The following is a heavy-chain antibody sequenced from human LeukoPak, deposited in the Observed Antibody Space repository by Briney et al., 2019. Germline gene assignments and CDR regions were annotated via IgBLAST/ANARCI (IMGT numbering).Heavy chain of an antibody. CDR2: IYWNDEK. CDR3: VRRGLDGSYLDY. D-gene: IGHD1-26*01. V-gene: IGHV2-5*01. CDR1: GFSLTSSGVG. Sequence: SGPTLVNPTQTLTLTCTLSGFSLTSSGVGAGWIRQPPGKALEWLTLIYWNDEKHYSPSLRTRLTITKDTSNNQVVLTLTNMDPVDTATYYCVRRGLDGSYLDYWGQGTLVTVSS. J-gene: IGHJ4*02.